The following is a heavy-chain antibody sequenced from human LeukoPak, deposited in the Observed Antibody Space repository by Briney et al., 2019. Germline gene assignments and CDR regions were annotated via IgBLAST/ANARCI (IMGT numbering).Heavy chain of an antibody. J-gene: IGHJ3*02. CDR2: ISSSSSYI. CDR3: AKDLEAYCGGDCYSQWGDAFDI. V-gene: IGHV3-21*01. D-gene: IGHD2-21*02. CDR1: GFTLSSYS. Sequence: GGSLRLSCAASGFTLSSYSMNWVRQAPGKGLEWGSSISSSSSYIYYADSVKGRFIISRDNSKNTLYLQMNSLRAEDTAVYYCAKDLEAYCGGDCYSQWGDAFDIWGQGTMVTVSS.